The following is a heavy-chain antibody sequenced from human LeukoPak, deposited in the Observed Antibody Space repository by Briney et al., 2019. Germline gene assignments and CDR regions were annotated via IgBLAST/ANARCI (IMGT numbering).Heavy chain of an antibody. Sequence: GGSLRLSCAASGFTFSSYWMHWVRQGPGRGLVWVSRINSDGRGTSYADSVKGRFTISRDNAKNTLYLQMNSLRAEDTAVYYCARGGIVGATPGAFDVWGLGTMVTVSS. J-gene: IGHJ3*01. CDR1: GFTFSSYW. CDR3: ARGGIVGATPGAFDV. V-gene: IGHV3-74*01. D-gene: IGHD1-26*01. CDR2: INSDGRGT.